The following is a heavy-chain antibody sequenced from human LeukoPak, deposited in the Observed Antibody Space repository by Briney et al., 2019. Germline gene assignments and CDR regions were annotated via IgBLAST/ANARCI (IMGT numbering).Heavy chain of an antibody. CDR3: ASGLVGGTNY. CDR1: GFTFSSYW. D-gene: IGHD1-26*01. J-gene: IGHJ4*02. Sequence: PGGSLRLSCAASGFTFSSYWMHWVRHAPGKGMVLISNINSDGSGTTYADSVKGRFTISRDNAKNTLYLQMNSLRVEDTAVYYCASGLVGGTNYWGQGTLVTVTS. V-gene: IGHV3-74*01. CDR2: INSDGSGT.